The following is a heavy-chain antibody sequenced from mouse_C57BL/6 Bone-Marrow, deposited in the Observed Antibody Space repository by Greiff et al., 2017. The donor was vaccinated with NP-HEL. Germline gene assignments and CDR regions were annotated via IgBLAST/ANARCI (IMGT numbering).Heavy chain of an antibody. CDR2: IDPNSGGT. V-gene: IGHV1-72*01. CDR3: ARYYYGSSSFDY. CDR1: GYTFTSYL. D-gene: IGHD1-1*01. J-gene: IGHJ2*01. Sequence: QVHVKQPGAELVKPGASVKLSCKASGYTFTSYLMHWVKQRPGRGLEWIGRIDPNSGGTKYNEKFKSKATLTVAKPSSTAYMQLNSLTSEDSAVYYCARYYYGSSSFDYWGQGTTLTVSS.